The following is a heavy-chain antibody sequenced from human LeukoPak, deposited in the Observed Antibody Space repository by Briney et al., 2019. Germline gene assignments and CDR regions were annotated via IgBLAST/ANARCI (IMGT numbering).Heavy chain of an antibody. J-gene: IGHJ4*02. CDR2: ISGSGGST. CDR1: GFTFSSYA. Sequence: PGGSLRLSCAASGFTFSSYAMSWVRQAPGKGLEWVSAISGSGGSTYYADSVKGRFTISRDNSKNTLYLQMNSLRAEDTAVYYCAKDPEHFDWLLRGYFDYWGQGTLVTVSS. D-gene: IGHD3-9*01. CDR3: AKDPEHFDWLLRGYFDY. V-gene: IGHV3-23*01.